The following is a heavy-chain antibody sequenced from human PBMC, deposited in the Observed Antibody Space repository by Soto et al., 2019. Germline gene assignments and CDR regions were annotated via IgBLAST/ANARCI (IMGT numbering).Heavy chain of an antibody. J-gene: IGHJ3*02. D-gene: IGHD6-13*01. CDR2: INPNSGGT. CDR1: GYTFTGYY. Sequence: GASVKVSCKASGYTFTGYYMHWVRQAPGQGLEWMGWINPNSGGTNYAQRFQGWVTMTRDTSISTAYMELSRLRSDDTAVYYCARDTGSAAAGTGSDAFDIWGQGTMVTVS. V-gene: IGHV1-2*04. CDR3: ARDTGSAAAGTGSDAFDI.